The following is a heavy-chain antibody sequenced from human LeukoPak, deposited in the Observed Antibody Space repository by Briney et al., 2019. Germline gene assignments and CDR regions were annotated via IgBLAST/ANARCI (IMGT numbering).Heavy chain of an antibody. Sequence: SQTLSLTCTVSGGSISSGSYYWSWIRQPAGKGLEWIGRIYTSGSTNYNPSLKSRVIISVDTSKNQFSLELSSVTAADTAVYYCAREDRYCSGGSCYSWGQGTLVTVSS. CDR1: GGSISSGSYY. V-gene: IGHV4-61*02. D-gene: IGHD2-15*01. CDR2: IYTSGST. J-gene: IGHJ4*02. CDR3: AREDRYCSGGSCYS.